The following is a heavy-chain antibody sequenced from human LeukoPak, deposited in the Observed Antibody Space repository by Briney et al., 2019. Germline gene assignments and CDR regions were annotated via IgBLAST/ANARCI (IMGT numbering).Heavy chain of an antibody. CDR2: IYYSGST. J-gene: IGHJ5*02. Sequence: SETLSLTCTVSGGSISSSSYYWGWIRQPPGKGLEWIGSIYYSGSTYYNPSLKSRVTISVDTSKNQFSLELSSVTAADTAVYYCARVPGVYYDRLTGYGSGWFDPWGQGTLVTVSS. V-gene: IGHV4-39*07. CDR3: ARVPGVYYDRLTGYGSGWFDP. CDR1: GGSISSSSYY. D-gene: IGHD3-9*01.